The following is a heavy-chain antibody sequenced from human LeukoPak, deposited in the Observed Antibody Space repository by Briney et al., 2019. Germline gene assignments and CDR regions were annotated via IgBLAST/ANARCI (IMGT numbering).Heavy chain of an antibody. CDR1: GFTFSTYG. D-gene: IGHD1-26*01. CDR2: IWSDGNNK. V-gene: IGHV3-30*02. CDR3: AKDVGKWESLHFFDY. J-gene: IGHJ4*02. Sequence: GGSLRLSCVASGFTFSTYGMHWARQAPDKGLEWVAFIWSDGNNKYYADSVKGRFTISRDNSKNTLYLQMNSLRAEDTAVYYCAKDVGKWESLHFFDYWGQGTLVTVSS.